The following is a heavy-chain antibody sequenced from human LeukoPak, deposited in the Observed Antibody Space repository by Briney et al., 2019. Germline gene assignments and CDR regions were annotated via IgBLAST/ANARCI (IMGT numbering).Heavy chain of an antibody. CDR2: IYYSGST. CDR1: GGSISSYY. Sequence: SETLSLTCTVSGGSISSYYWSWIRQPPGRGLEGLGYIYYSGSTNYNPSLKSRVTISVDTSKNQYSLKLSSVTAADTAVYYCAREPRYYYYYGMDVWGQGTTVTVSS. V-gene: IGHV4-59*12. J-gene: IGHJ6*02. CDR3: AREPRYYYYYGMDV.